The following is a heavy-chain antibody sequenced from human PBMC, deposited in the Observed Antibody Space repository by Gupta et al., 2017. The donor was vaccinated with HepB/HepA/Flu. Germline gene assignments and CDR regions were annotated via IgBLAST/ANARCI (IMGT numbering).Heavy chain of an antibody. CDR2: ISGSGGSP. CDR1: GFTFSSYA. V-gene: IGHV3-23*01. CDR3: AKMPRAVAVYYFDY. J-gene: IGHJ4*02. Sequence: EVQLLESGGGLVQPGGSLRLSCAASGFTFSSYAMSWVRQAPGKGLEWVSAISGSGGSPYYADSGKGRFTISRDNSKNTLYLQMNSLRDEDTAVYYCAKMPRAVAVYYFDYWGQGTLVTVSS. D-gene: IGHD6-19*01.